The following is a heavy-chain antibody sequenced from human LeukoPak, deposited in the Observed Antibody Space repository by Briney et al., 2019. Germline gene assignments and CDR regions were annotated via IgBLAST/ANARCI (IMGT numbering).Heavy chain of an antibody. J-gene: IGHJ4*02. Sequence: ASVKVSCKASGYTFTGYYMHWVRQAPGQGLEWMGWINPSSGGTNYAQKFQGRVTMTRDTSISTAYMELKSLRSDDTAVYYCARPLFTSGYPIYYWGQGTLVTVSS. CDR1: GYTFTGYY. CDR3: ARPLFTSGYPIYY. D-gene: IGHD3-22*01. V-gene: IGHV1-2*02. CDR2: INPSSGGT.